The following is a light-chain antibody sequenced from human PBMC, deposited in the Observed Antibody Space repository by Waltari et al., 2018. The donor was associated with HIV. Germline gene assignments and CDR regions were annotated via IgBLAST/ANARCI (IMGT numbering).Light chain of an antibody. Sequence: SYELTQPPAVSVSPGQTASISCSGNELRDKYVCWYQQKPGQSPVVIIYQDTRRPSGIPERFSGSTSGNTATLTISGTQIRDEADYYCQVWDSTTAIFGGGTKLTVL. J-gene: IGLJ2*01. CDR3: QVWDSTTAI. CDR2: QDT. V-gene: IGLV3-1*01. CDR1: ELRDKY.